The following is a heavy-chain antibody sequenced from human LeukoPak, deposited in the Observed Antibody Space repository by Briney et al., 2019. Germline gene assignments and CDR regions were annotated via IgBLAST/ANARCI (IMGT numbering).Heavy chain of an antibody. CDR1: GGSISSGGYY. D-gene: IGHD3-9*01. Sequence: SETLSLTCTVSGGSISSGGYYWSWIRQHPGKGLEWIGYIYYSGSTYYNPSLKSRVTISVDTSKNQFSLKLSSVTAADTAVYYCARNGRAYYDILTGYRTDNWFDPWGQGTLVTVSS. CDR3: ARNGRAYYDILTGYRTDNWFDP. CDR2: IYYSGST. V-gene: IGHV4-31*03. J-gene: IGHJ5*02.